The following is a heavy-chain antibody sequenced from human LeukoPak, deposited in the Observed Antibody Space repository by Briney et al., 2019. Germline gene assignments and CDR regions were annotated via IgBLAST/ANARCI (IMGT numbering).Heavy chain of an antibody. CDR2: ISDSGGRP. D-gene: IGHD3-22*01. V-gene: IGHV3-23*01. CDR3: AKRGVVIRVILVGFHKEAYYFDS. J-gene: IGHJ4*02. CDR1: GITLSNYG. Sequence: GGSLRLSCAVSGITLSNYGMSWVRQAPGKGLEWVAGISDSGGRPNYADSVKGRFTISRDNPKNTLYLQINSLRAEDTAVYFCAKRGVVIRVILVGFHKEAYYFDSWGQGALVTVSS.